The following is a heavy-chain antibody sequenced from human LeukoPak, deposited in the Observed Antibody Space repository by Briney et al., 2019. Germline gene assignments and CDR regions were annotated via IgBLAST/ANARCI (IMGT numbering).Heavy chain of an antibody. CDR1: GGSISSYY. J-gene: IGHJ5*02. CDR2: IYYSGST. V-gene: IGHV4-59*01. Sequence: SETLSLTCTVSGGSISSYYWSWIRQPPGKGLEWIGYIYYSGSTNYNPSLKSRVTISVDTSKNQFSLKLSSVTAADTAMYYCARGGGGNADWFDPWGQGTLVTVSS. CDR3: ARGGGGNADWFDP. D-gene: IGHD4-23*01.